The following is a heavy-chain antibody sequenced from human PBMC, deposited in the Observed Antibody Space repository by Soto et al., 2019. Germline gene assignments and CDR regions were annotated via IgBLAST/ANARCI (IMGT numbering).Heavy chain of an antibody. CDR1: GYTFTSYA. D-gene: IGHD3-10*01. CDR3: ASGSRRDF. CDR2: ISGGSGST. V-gene: IGHV1-3*01. Sequence: QVQLVQSGAEVKKPGASVKISCKASGYTFTSYAVHWVRQAPGQGLEWMGWISGGSGSTKYSQKFQGRVTINRDTSASTAYMELSSLRSEDTAVYYCASGSRRDFWGQGTLVTVSS. J-gene: IGHJ4*02.